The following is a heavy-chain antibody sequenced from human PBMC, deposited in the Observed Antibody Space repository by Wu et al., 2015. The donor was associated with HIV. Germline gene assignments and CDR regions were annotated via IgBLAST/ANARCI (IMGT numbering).Heavy chain of an antibody. D-gene: IGHD3-22*01. V-gene: IGHV1-18*01. CDR2: ISAYNGNT. CDR1: GYTFTSYG. CDR3: ARVPVRYYDSSGYYYLPLLGAFDI. J-gene: IGHJ3*02. Sequence: QVQLVQSGAEVKKPGASVRVSCKASGYTFTSYGISWVRQAPGQGLEWMGWISAYNGNTNYAQKLQGRVTMTTDTSTSTAYMELRSLRSDDTAVYYCARVPVRYYDSSGYYYLPLLGAFDIWGQGTMVTSLQ.